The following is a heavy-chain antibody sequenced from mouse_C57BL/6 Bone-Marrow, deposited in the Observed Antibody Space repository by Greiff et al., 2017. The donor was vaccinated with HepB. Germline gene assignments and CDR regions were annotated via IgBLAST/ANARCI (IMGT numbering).Heavy chain of an antibody. Sequence: EVQRVESGGGLVQSGRSLRLSCATSGFTFSDFYMEWVRQAPGKGLEWIAASRNKANDYTTEYSASVKGLFIVSRDTSQSILYLQMNALRAEDTAIYYCARDHWDDYAMDYWGQGTSVTVSS. J-gene: IGHJ4*01. CDR2: SRNKANDYTT. CDR3: ARDHWDDYAMDY. D-gene: IGHD4-1*01. V-gene: IGHV7-1*01. CDR1: GFTFSDFY.